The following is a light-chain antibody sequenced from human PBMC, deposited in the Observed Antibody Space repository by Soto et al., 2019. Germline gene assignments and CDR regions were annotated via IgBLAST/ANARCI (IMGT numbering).Light chain of an antibody. J-gene: IGKJ3*01. Sequence: DIVMTQSPLSLPVTPGEPASISCRSSQSLLHSNGYNYLDWYLQKPGQSPQLLIYLGSNRASGVPDRFSGSGSGTDFTLKISRVEAEDVGVYYCMQALQTPLTFSPGNKVDIK. CDR3: MQALQTPLT. CDR1: QSLLHSNGYNY. CDR2: LGS. V-gene: IGKV2-28*01.